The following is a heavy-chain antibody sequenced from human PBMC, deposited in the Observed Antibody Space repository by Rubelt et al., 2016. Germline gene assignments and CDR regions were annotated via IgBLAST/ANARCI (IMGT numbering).Heavy chain of an antibody. CDR3: ARGGYYDSVWGTYRLAGDY. CDR2: INHSGST. V-gene: IGHV4-34*01. Sequence: QVQLQQWGAGLLKPSETLSLTCAVYGGSFSGYYWSWIRQPPGKGLEWIGEINHSGSTNYNPSLKSRVTISVDTSKNQFSVKLSSVTAADTAVYYCARGGYYDSVWGTYRLAGDYWGQGTLVTVSS. D-gene: IGHD3-16*02. J-gene: IGHJ4*02. CDR1: GGSFSGYY.